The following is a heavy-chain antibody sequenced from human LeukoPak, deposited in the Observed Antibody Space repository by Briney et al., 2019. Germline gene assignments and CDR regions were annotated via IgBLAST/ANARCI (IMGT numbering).Heavy chain of an antibody. CDR1: GGSISSGDYY. Sequence: SETLSLTCTVSGGSISSGDYYWSWIRQPPGKGLEWSGYIYYSGSTYYNPSLKSRVTISVDTSKNQFSLKLSSVTAADTAVYYCARNVVVPAAPGWFDPWGQGTLVTVSS. D-gene: IGHD2-2*01. CDR2: IYYSGST. V-gene: IGHV4-30-4*08. J-gene: IGHJ5*02. CDR3: ARNVVVPAAPGWFDP.